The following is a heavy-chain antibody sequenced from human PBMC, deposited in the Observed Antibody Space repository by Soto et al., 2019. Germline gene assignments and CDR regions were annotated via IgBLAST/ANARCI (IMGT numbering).Heavy chain of an antibody. J-gene: IGHJ6*02. CDR3: ARDAGGIVLVPAATDGVDV. Sequence: QVQLQESGPGLVKPSQTVSLTCTVSGGSISSGNYYWSWIRQPPGKGLEWIGYIYYSGSTYDNPSLKSRVTISVDTSKNQFSLKLSSVTAADTALYYCARDAGGIVLVPAATDGVDVWGQGTTVTVSS. CDR2: IYYSGST. CDR1: GGSISSGNYY. D-gene: IGHD2-2*01. V-gene: IGHV4-30-4*01.